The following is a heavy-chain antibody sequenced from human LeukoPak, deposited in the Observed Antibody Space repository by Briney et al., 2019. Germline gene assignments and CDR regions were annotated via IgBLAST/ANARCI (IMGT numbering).Heavy chain of an antibody. D-gene: IGHD3-22*01. CDR1: GFTFSSYE. CDR3: AKDLGGAMIVVV. V-gene: IGHV3-23*01. J-gene: IGHJ4*02. CDR2: ISSSGGNT. Sequence: GGSLRLSCAASGFTFSSYEMNWVRQAPGKGLEWVSTISSSGGNTYYADSVKGRFTISRDNSKNTLYLQMNSLRAEDTAIYYCAKDLGGAMIVVVGGQGTLVTVSS.